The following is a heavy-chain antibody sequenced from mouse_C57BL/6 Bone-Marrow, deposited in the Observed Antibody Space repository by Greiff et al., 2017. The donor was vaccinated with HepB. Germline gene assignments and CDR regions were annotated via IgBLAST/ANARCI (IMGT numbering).Heavy chain of an antibody. V-gene: IGHV5-6-3*01. CDR3: ARRDLFVY. Sequence: EVMLVESGGGLVQPGGSLKLSCAASGFTFSLYGMSWVRQTPDKRLELVASINSNDGTNYYADTIKGRFTITRDNAKNTLYLQMSSLKSEDTAIYYCARRDLFVYWGQGTLVTVSA. J-gene: IGHJ3*01. CDR1: GFTFSLYG. D-gene: IGHD3-3*01. CDR2: INSNDGTN.